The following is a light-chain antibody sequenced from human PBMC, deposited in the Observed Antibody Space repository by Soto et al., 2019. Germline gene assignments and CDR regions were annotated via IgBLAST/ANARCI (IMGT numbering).Light chain of an antibody. V-gene: IGKV3-20*01. CDR3: QQYGRSPTWT. CDR1: QTISGTY. J-gene: IGKJ1*01. Sequence: EIVLTQSPGTLSLSPGERATLPCRASQTISGTYLAWYQQKPGQAPRLLIYSSSSRAAGVSDRFSGSGSGTDFSLTISRLEPEDFAMYYCQQYGRSPTWTFGQGTKVDIK. CDR2: SSS.